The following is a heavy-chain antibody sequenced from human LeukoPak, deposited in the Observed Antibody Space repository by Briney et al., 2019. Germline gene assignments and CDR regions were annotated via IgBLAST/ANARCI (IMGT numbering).Heavy chain of an antibody. Sequence: SETLSLTCTVSGGSISSYYWSWIRQPPGKGLEWIGYIYYSGSTNYNPSLKSRLTISVDTSKNHFSLKLISVTAADTAVYYCASQQLAPYYFDYWGQGTLATVSS. D-gene: IGHD6-13*01. CDR2: IYYSGST. V-gene: IGHV4-59*01. J-gene: IGHJ4*02. CDR3: ASQQLAPYYFDY. CDR1: GGSISSYY.